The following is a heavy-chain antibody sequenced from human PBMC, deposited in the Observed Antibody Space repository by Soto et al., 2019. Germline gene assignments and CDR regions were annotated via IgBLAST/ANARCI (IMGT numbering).Heavy chain of an antibody. J-gene: IGHJ4*02. CDR2: VNPIVSMS. V-gene: IGHV1-69*02. CDR1: GDTFNFYS. D-gene: IGHD3-10*01. CDR3: ASSYGSGYRAFDY. Sequence: QVQLVQSGAEVKRPGSSVKVSCKASGDTFNFYSINWVRQAPGLGLEWMGRVNPIVSMSNYAQKFQGRVTMTADKSTSTAYMELSSLRSEDTAIYDCASSYGSGYRAFDYWGKGALVTSSS.